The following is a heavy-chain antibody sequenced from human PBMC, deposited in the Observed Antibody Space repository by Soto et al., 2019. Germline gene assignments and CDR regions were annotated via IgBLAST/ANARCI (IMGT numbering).Heavy chain of an antibody. D-gene: IGHD1-1*01. Sequence: QVQLQESGPGLVKPSETLSLTCSVSVDSISTYYWNWIRQPPGGGLEWSGHIYHSGSTNYNPSLQGRVTMSVDTAKNRFSLKLSSGTAADTAVYYCARAGTSTWYFDLWGRGTLVTVSS. J-gene: IGHJ2*01. CDR1: VDSISTYY. CDR3: ARAGTSTWYFDL. CDR2: IYHSGST. V-gene: IGHV4-59*01.